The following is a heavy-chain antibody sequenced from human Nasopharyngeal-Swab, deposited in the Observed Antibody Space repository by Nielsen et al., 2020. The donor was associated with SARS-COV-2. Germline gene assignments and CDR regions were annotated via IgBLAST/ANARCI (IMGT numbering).Heavy chain of an antibody. D-gene: IGHD2/OR15-2a*01. CDR3: AKDLRGPYFF. CDR1: GFTFENYA. CDR2: IVGSGDISGSGGST. J-gene: IGHJ4*02. Sequence: GGSLRLSCAASGFTFENYAMHWVRQAPGKGLEWVAAIVGSGDISGSGGSTYYADSVKGRFTISRDNSKNTLSLQMNSLRAEDTAVYYCAKDLRGPYFFWGQGTLVTVSS. V-gene: IGHV3-23*01.